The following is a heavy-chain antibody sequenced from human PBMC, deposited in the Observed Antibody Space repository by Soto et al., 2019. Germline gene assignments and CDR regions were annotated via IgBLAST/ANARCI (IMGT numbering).Heavy chain of an antibody. CDR1: GGTFSSYS. CDR3: AKHIVVVVAATDYYGMDV. V-gene: IGHV1-69*13. CDR2: IIPIFGTA. J-gene: IGHJ6*02. D-gene: IGHD2-15*01. Sequence: GASVKVSCKASGGTFSSYSISWVLQAPGQGLEWMGGIIPIFGTANYAQKFQGRVTITADESTSTAYMELSSLRSEDTAVYYCAKHIVVVVAATDYYGMDVWGQGTTVTVSS.